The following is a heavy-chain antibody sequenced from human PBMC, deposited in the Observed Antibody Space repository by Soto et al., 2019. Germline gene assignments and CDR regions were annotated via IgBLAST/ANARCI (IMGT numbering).Heavy chain of an antibody. CDR3: AHSPHVGEELDY. CDR2: IYWDDDK. Sequence: QITLKESGPTLVKPTQTLTLTCTFSGFSLTTSGVGVGWIRQPPGRALEWLALIYWDDDKRYRPSQKTRLTTAKPTSQHQVVLIITTIDPVDTATYYCAHSPHVGEELDYWGQGTLVTVSS. V-gene: IGHV2-5*02. D-gene: IGHD4-17*01. J-gene: IGHJ4*02. CDR1: GFSLTTSGVG.